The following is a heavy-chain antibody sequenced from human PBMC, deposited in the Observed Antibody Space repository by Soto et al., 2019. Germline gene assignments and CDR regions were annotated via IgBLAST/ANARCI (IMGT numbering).Heavy chain of an antibody. CDR1: GFTFRSYV. J-gene: IGHJ4*02. V-gene: IGHV3-30*19. Sequence: QVQLVESGGGVVQPGTSLRLSCVGSGFTFRSYVIHWVRQAPGKGLEWGALTSYKVGNKYYDYSVKGRFTISRDNSRNTVDLQMDNLRLEDTALYYCARWGTTGGLDVWGQGTLVSVSS. CDR2: TSYKVGNK. CDR3: ARWGTTGGLDV. D-gene: IGHD3-16*01.